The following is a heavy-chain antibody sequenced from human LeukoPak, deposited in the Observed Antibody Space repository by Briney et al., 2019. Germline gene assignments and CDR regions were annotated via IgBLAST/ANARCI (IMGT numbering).Heavy chain of an antibody. D-gene: IGHD1-26*01. CDR1: GYSFSAYY. CDR3: ARDPSTVYYYDP. V-gene: IGHV1-2*02. CDR2: IDPKSGGT. Sequence: ASVKVSCKASGYSFSAYYIHWVRQAPGQGLEWMGWIDPKSGGTKYAQKFQGRFTMTRDASISTVYMELSRLTSGDTAVYSCARDPSTVYYYDPWGQGTLVTVSS. J-gene: IGHJ5*02.